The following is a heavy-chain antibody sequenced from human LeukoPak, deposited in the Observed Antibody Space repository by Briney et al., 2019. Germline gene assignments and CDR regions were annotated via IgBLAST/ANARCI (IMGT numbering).Heavy chain of an antibody. CDR3: ARSRYYYDSSGPLGY. D-gene: IGHD3-22*01. J-gene: IGHJ4*02. Sequence: SSETLSLTCAVSGGSISSSNWWSWVRQPPGKGLEWIGEIYHSGSTNYNPSLKSRVTISVDKSKNQFSLKLSSVTAADTAVYYCARSRYYYDSSGPLGYWGQGTLVTVSS. CDR1: GGSISSSNW. CDR2: IYHSGST. V-gene: IGHV4-4*02.